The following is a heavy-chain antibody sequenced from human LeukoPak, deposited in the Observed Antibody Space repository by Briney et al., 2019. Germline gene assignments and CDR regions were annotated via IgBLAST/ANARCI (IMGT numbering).Heavy chain of an antibody. V-gene: IGHV3-33*01. CDR1: GFTFSSYG. Sequence: PGGSLRLSCAASGFTFSSYGMHWVRQAPGKGLEWVAVIWYDGSNKYYADSVKGRFTISRDSSKNTLYLQMNSLRAEDTAVYYCARGTYYYDSSGYPTDYWGQGTLVTVSS. D-gene: IGHD3-22*01. J-gene: IGHJ4*02. CDR3: ARGTYYYDSSGYPTDY. CDR2: IWYDGSNK.